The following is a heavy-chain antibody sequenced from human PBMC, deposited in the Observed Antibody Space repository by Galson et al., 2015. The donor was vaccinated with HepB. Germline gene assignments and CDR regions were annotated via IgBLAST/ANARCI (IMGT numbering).Heavy chain of an antibody. Sequence: SLRLSCAASGFTFGNFAMSWFRQAPGKGLEWVGFIRSKAYGETTEYAASVKGRFTISRDYSKTIAYLQMNRLKTEDTAVYYCSRDPGGQWLPWGRCWGQGTLVTVSS. CDR1: GFTFGNFA. CDR3: SRDPGGQWLPWGRC. J-gene: IGHJ4*02. D-gene: IGHD6-19*01. V-gene: IGHV3-49*03. CDR2: IRSKAYGETT.